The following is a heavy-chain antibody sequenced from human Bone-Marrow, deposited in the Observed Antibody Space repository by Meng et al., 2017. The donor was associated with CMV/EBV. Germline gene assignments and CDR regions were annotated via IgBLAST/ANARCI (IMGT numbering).Heavy chain of an antibody. CDR1: GGPVSSGSYY. CDR2: IYYSGST. D-gene: IGHD2-2*01. J-gene: IGHJ5*01. Sequence: SETLSLTCTVSGGPVSSGSYYWSWIRQPPGKGLEWIGYIYYSGSTNYNPSLKSRVTISVDTSKNQFSLKLSSVTAADTAVYYCARVESLGLVVPAAISPWFDSWGQGTRVTVSS. CDR3: ARVESLGLVVPAAISPWFDS. V-gene: IGHV4-61*01.